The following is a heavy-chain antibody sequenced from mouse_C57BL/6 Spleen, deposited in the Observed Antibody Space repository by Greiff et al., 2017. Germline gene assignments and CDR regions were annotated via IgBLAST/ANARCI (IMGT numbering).Heavy chain of an antibody. CDR1: GYSFTDYN. CDR2: INPNYGTT. Sequence: EVQLQESGPELVKPGASVKISCKASGYSFTDYNMNWVKQSNGKSLEWIGVINPNYGTTSYNQKFKGKATLTVDQSSSTAYMQLNSLTSEDSAVYYCANYYGSSYGGYAMDYWGQGTSVTVSS. V-gene: IGHV1-39*01. J-gene: IGHJ4*01. D-gene: IGHD1-1*01. CDR3: ANYYGSSYGGYAMDY.